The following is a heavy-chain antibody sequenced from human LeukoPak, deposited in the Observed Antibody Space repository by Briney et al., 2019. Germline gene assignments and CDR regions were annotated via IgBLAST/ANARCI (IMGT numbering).Heavy chain of an antibody. CDR1: GFTFSSKW. D-gene: IGHD2-15*01. J-gene: IGHJ4*02. CDR3: ARAQDCRGETCHFDY. CDR2: IKQDGTEK. V-gene: IGHV3-7*05. Sequence: GGSLRLSCAASGFTFSSKWMSWVRQAPGKGLEWVANIKQDGTEKYYADSVKGRFTISRDNAKNSLYLQMNSLRAEDTAVYSCARAQDCRGETCHFDYWGQGTLVTVSS.